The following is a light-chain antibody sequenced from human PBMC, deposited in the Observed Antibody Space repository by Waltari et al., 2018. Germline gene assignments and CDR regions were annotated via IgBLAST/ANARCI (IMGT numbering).Light chain of an antibody. CDR2: RNN. Sequence: SVLTQPPSASGTPGQRVTIPCSGSSSNFGSYTVNWYQQRPGTAPKLPIYRNNQRPSGVPDRFSGSKSGTSASLAISGLQSEDEADYYCAAWDDSLNGPVFGTGTKVTVL. CDR1: SSNFGSYT. V-gene: IGLV1-44*01. CDR3: AAWDDSLNGPV. J-gene: IGLJ1*01.